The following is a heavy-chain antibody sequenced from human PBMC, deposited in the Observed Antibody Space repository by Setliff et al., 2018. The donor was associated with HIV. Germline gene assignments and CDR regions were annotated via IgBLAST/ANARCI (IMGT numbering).Heavy chain of an antibody. CDR1: GGSISSGSYY. Sequence: SETLSLTCTVSGGSISSGSYYWNWIRQPAGKGLEWIGRIYTSGSTNYNPSLKSRVTISVDTSKNQFSLKLSSVTAADTAVYYCARGAELLWFGELHNIPYFDYWGQGTLVTVSS. CDR2: IYTSGST. V-gene: IGHV4-61*02. D-gene: IGHD3-10*01. CDR3: ARGAELLWFGELHNIPYFDY. J-gene: IGHJ4*02.